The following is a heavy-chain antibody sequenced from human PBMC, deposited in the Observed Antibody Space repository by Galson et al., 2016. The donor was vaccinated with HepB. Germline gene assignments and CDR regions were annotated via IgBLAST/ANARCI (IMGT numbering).Heavy chain of an antibody. CDR1: GASISGYY. J-gene: IGHJ6*02. V-gene: IGHV4-59*01. Sequence: SETLSLTCTVSGASISGYYLSWIRQPPGKGLEWIGYIHYSGRTNYNPSLKSRVTISADTSKNQFSLKLSSVTAADTAAYYCARDDSGGWYGFHYGMDVWGPGTTVTVSS. CDR3: ARDDSGGWYGFHYGMDV. CDR2: IHYSGRT. D-gene: IGHD6-19*01.